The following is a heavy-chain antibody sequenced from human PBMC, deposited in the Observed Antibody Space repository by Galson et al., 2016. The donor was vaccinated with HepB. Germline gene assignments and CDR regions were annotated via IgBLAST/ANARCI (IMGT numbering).Heavy chain of an antibody. J-gene: IGHJ4*02. CDR1: AISSGDYH. CDR3: ARVSFRTLGY. CDR2: FSNSGDT. V-gene: IGHV4-39*07. Sequence: ETLSLTCTVSAISSGDYHWAFIRQPPGKGLEWVGSFSNSGDTFCNPSLKSRVTMSRDTSKNQFSVSLSSVTAADTAVYFCARVSFRTLGYWGQGTLVTVSS.